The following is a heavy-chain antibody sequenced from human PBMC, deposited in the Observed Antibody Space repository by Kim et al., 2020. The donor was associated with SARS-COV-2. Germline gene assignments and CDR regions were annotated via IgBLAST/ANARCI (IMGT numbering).Heavy chain of an antibody. CDR3: AREAVGAPAIE. J-gene: IGHJ4*02. CDR2: VQHNGNT. CDR1: GASVIASHW. Sequence: SETLSLTCAVSGASVIASHWWTWLRQPPGKGLEWIWEVQHNGNTNYNASLQSRITMSVDRSKNHFSLKMSSMTAADTAVYYCAREAVGAPAIEWGQGILVTVSS. V-gene: IGHV4-4*02. D-gene: IGHD1-26*01.